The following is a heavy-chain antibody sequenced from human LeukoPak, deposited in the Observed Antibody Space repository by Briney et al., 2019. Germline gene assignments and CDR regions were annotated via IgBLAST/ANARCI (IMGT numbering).Heavy chain of an antibody. CDR2: IYYSGCT. J-gene: IGHJ4*02. Sequence: SETLSLTCTVSGGSISRYYWSWIGQPPGKGLEWIGYIYYSGCTNYNPSRKSRVTISLDTSKNQFSLKLSSVTAADTAVYYCARGSRYYDFWSGYRFDYWGQGTLVTVSS. D-gene: IGHD3-3*01. CDR3: ARGSRYYDFWSGYRFDY. CDR1: GGSISRYY. V-gene: IGHV4-59*12.